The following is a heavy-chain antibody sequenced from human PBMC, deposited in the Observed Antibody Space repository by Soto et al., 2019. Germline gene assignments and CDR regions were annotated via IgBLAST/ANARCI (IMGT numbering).Heavy chain of an antibody. CDR2: IYDSGST. D-gene: IGHD1-1*01. V-gene: IGHV4-30-4*01. Sequence: QVQLQESGPGLVKPSQTLSLTCTIAGGSISSGDYYWSWIRQPPGKGLEWIGHIYDSGSTYNNPSLNSRGTISIDPSENQFSLNLRSVTAADTAVYYCARGLSGDKVDSWGQGTLVTVSS. J-gene: IGHJ4*02. CDR1: GGSISSGDYY. CDR3: ARGLSGDKVDS.